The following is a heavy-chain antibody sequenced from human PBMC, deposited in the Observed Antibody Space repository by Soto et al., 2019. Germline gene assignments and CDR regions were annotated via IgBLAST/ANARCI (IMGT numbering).Heavy chain of an antibody. CDR3: ARAFRRSSSSYPAYFQH. CDR1: GFTFSSYA. Sequence: QVQLVESGGGVVQPGRSLRLSCAASGFTFSSYAMHWVRQAPGKGLEWVAVISYDGSNKYYADSVKGRFTISRDNSKNTLYLQMNSLRAEDTAVYYCARAFRRSSSSYPAYFQHWGQGTLVTVSS. J-gene: IGHJ1*01. V-gene: IGHV3-30-3*01. CDR2: ISYDGSNK. D-gene: IGHD6-6*01.